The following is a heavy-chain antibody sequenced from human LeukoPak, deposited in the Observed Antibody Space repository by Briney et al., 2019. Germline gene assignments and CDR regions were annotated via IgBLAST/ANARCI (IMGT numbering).Heavy chain of an antibody. V-gene: IGHV4-39*07. CDR3: AGTANGGY. J-gene: IGHJ4*02. D-gene: IGHD2-21*02. CDR2: IYYSGSI. CDR1: GGSISSGSYH. Sequence: SETLSLTCTVSGGSISSGSYHWAWIRQSPGKGLEWIGSIYYSGSIYYNPSLKSRVTISVDTSKNQISLQMRSVTTADTAVYYCAGTANGGYWGQGILVTVSS.